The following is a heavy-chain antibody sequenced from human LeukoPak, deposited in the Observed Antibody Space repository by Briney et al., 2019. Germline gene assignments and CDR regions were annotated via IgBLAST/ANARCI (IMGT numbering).Heavy chain of an antibody. CDR3: AKGGHGYWDFDL. Sequence: GGSLRLSCAASGFTFSSYSMNWVRQAPGKGLEWVSSISSSSSYIYYADSVKGRFTISRDNAKNSLYLQMNSPRAEDTAVYYCAKGGHGYWDFDLWGRGTLVTVSP. CDR1: GFTFSSYS. V-gene: IGHV3-21*01. D-gene: IGHD3-16*01. CDR2: ISSSSSYI. J-gene: IGHJ2*01.